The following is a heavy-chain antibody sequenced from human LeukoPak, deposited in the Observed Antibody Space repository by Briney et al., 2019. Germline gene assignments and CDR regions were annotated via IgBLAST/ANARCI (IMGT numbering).Heavy chain of an antibody. CDR2: ISGSNGNT. J-gene: IGHJ6*03. CDR3: ARSYSSTWNSYYYYMDV. V-gene: IGHV1-18*01. CDR1: GYSFTSYG. D-gene: IGHD6-13*01. Sequence: GASVKVSCKASGYSFTSYGITWVRQAPGQGLEWMGWISGSNGNTNYAQKVQGRVTMTTDTSTNTAYMELRSLRSDDTAMYYCARSYSSTWNSYYYYMDVWGKGTTVTVSS.